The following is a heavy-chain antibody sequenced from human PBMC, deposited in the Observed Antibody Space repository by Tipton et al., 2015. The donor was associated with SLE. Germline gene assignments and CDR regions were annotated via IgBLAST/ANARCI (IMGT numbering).Heavy chain of an antibody. CDR2: ITGNGGAI. CDR3: ARSGSLPTRPNAFDI. CDR1: GFTFSIYA. V-gene: IGHV3-48*03. Sequence: SLRLSCAAPGFTFSIYAMNWVRQAPGGGLEWVSLITGNGGAIHYADSVKGRFTISRDNAENSLSLQMNSPRAEDTAVYYCARSGSLPTRPNAFDIWGQGTMVTVSS. D-gene: IGHD6-6*01. J-gene: IGHJ3*02.